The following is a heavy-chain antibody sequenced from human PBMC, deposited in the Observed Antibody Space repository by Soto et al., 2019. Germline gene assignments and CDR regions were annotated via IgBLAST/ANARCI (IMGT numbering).Heavy chain of an antibody. D-gene: IGHD3-3*01. V-gene: IGHV3-30*18. CDR1: GFTFSSYG. CDR3: AKDYHFWSGYYFTGGSRLGYYGMDV. J-gene: IGHJ6*02. CDR2: ISYDGINK. Sequence: PGGSLRLSCAASGFTFSSYGMHWVRQAPGKGLEWVAVISYDGINKYYADSVKGRFTISRDNSKNTLYLQMNSLRGEEKVVYYCAKDYHFWSGYYFTGGSRLGYYGMDVWGQGTTVNVSS.